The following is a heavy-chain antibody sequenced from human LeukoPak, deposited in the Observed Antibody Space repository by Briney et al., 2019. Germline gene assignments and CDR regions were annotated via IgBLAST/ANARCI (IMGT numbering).Heavy chain of an antibody. CDR2: IYPAYSDT. CDR1: XTXXW. Sequence: XTXXWSGGXRQVPGKGXXWIPIIYPAYSDTTYRPSFQCQVTISADKSIRTAYLQWSSLKASDTAMYYCARGGGSFDYWGQGTLVTVSS. V-gene: IGHV5-51*01. CDR3: ARGGGSFDY. D-gene: IGHD3-16*01. J-gene: IGHJ4*02.